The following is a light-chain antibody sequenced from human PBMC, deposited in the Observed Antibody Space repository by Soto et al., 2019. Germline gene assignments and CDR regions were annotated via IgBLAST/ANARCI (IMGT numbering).Light chain of an antibody. CDR2: AAS. Sequence: DIQMTQSPSSLSASAGDRVTITCRASQTIIFYLNWYQQKPGQAPKLLIYAASNLQSGVPSRFSGSGSGTEFTLTISSLQPEDFATYFCQQSYTTPVYTFGQGTKLEIK. J-gene: IGKJ2*01. CDR3: QQSYTTPVYT. V-gene: IGKV1-39*01. CDR1: QTIIFY.